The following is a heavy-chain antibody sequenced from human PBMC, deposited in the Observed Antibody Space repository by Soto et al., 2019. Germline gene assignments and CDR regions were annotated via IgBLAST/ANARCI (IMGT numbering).Heavy chain of an antibody. CDR2: IWYDGSNK. Sequence: QVQLVESGGGVVQPGRSLRLSCAASGFTFSSYGMHWVRQAPGKGLEWVAVIWYDGSNKYYADSVKGRFTIARDNSKNTLYLQMNSLRAEDTAVYYCARSYYSSSWSNWFDPWGQGTLVTVSS. D-gene: IGHD6-13*01. V-gene: IGHV3-33*01. J-gene: IGHJ5*02. CDR3: ARSYYSSSWSNWFDP. CDR1: GFTFSSYG.